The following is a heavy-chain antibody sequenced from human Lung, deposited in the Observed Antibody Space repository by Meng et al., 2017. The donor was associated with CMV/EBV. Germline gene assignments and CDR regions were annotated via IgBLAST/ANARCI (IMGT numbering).Heavy chain of an antibody. D-gene: IGHD3-10*01. J-gene: IGHJ4*02. CDR1: GLSFRNGW. CDR2: IRSKTDGATT. CDR3: MSNRGAWYIDY. Sequence: VSGLSFRNGWMSWVRQVPGKGLEWVGRIRSKTDGATTDYAAPVKGRISISRDDSNNTVYLQMDRLKTEDTGVYYCMSNRGAWYIDYWGQGTLVTVSS. V-gene: IGHV3-15*05.